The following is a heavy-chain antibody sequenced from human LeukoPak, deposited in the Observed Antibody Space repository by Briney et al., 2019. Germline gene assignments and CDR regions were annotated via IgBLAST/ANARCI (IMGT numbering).Heavy chain of an antibody. Sequence: PGGSLRLSCAASGFTFSSYAMSWVRQAPGKGLEWVSVIYSGGSTYYADSVKGRFTISRDNSKNTLYLQMNSLRAEDTAVYYCAREKSSSWPLFDYWGQGTLVTVSS. CDR3: AREKSSSWPLFDY. D-gene: IGHD6-13*01. V-gene: IGHV3-66*01. J-gene: IGHJ4*02. CDR1: GFTFSSYA. CDR2: IYSGGST.